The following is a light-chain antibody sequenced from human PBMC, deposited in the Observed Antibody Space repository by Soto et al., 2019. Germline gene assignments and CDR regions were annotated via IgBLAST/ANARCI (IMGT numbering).Light chain of an antibody. CDR2: GAN. Sequence: ENVLTQSPGTLSLSPGERATLSCRASQTVDNIYLAWYQQKPGQAHRLLICGANRRATGIPDRFSGSGSGTDFTLTISRLEPEDFVVYYCQLYGSSTLYTFGQGTKVDI. J-gene: IGKJ2*01. CDR1: QTVDNIY. V-gene: IGKV3-20*01. CDR3: QLYGSSTLYT.